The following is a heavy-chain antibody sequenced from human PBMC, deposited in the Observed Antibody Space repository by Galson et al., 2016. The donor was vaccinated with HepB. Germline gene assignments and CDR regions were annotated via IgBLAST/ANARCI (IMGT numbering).Heavy chain of an antibody. CDR2: IRGGDSST. J-gene: IGHJ4*02. Sequence: SLRLSCAASGFTFSNSDMSWVRQAPGKGLVWVSAIRGGDSSTYYADSVRGRFTISRDNSKNTLYLQMNSLRVEDTALYYCAKDSPIGVSYADYGFWGQGILVTVSS. D-gene: IGHD2-15*01. CDR1: GFTFSNSD. CDR3: AKDSPIGVSYADYGF. V-gene: IGHV3-23*01.